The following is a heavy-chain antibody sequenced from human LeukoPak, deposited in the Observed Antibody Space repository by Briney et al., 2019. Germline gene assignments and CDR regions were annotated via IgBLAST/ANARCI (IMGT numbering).Heavy chain of an antibody. Sequence: GGSLRLSCAASGFTFSSYSMNWVRQAPGKGLEWVSSISSSSSYIYYADSVKGRFTISRDNAKNSLYLQMNSLRAEDTAVYYCARDHDYGDYRDDYWGQGTLVTVSS. D-gene: IGHD4-17*01. CDR3: ARDHDYGDYRDDY. CDR1: GFTFSSYS. V-gene: IGHV3-21*01. CDR2: ISSSSSYI. J-gene: IGHJ4*02.